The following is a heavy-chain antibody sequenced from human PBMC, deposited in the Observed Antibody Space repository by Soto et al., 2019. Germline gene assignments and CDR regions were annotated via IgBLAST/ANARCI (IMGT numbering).Heavy chain of an antibody. CDR1: GFTLTTYT. D-gene: IGHD3-10*01. Sequence: SGGSLRVSCEASGFTLTTYTMNWVRQASGKGLEWVSSITSSSGHIYYADSVKGRFAISRDNARNSLYLQMNSLRAEDTAVYYCVRERGLSSFYGMDVWGQGTTVTVSS. CDR2: ITSSSGHI. J-gene: IGHJ6*02. CDR3: VRERGLSSFYGMDV. V-gene: IGHV3-21*01.